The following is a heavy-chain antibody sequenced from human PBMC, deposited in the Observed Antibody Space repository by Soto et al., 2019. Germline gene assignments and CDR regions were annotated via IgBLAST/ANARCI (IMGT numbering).Heavy chain of an antibody. Sequence: ASVKVSCKASGYTSTSYAMHWVRQAPGQRLEWMGWINAGNGNTKYSQKFQGRVTITRDTSASTAYMELSSLRSEDTAVYYCARGEVAIAVAGTAFGYWGQGTLVTVSS. V-gene: IGHV1-3*01. CDR2: INAGNGNT. CDR1: GYTSTSYA. J-gene: IGHJ4*02. CDR3: ARGEVAIAVAGTAFGY. D-gene: IGHD6-19*01.